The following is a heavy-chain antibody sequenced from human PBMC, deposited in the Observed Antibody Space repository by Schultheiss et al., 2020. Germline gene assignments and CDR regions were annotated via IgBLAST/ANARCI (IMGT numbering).Heavy chain of an antibody. V-gene: IGHV3-23*01. Sequence: GGSLRLSCAASGFTFSNYAMSWVRQAPGKGLEWVSGITGSGGSTDYADSVRGRFTISRDNSNNRLYLQMSSLRAEDTAVYYCAPHYVWGQGTLVTVSS. CDR1: GFTFSNYA. J-gene: IGHJ4*02. CDR2: ITGSGGST. CDR3: APHYV. D-gene: IGHD3-10*02.